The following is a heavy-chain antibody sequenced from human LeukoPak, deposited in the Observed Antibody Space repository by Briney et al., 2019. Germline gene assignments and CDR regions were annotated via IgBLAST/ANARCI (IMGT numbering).Heavy chain of an antibody. CDR3: VSFYETY. J-gene: IGHJ4*02. Sequence: GGSLRLSCAASGFTFSSYWMHWVRQVPGKGLVWVSHINSDGSWTSYADSVKGRFTISKDNAKNTVYLQMNSLRAEDTAVYYCVSFYETYWGRGTLVTVSS. CDR1: GFTFSSYW. V-gene: IGHV3-74*01. D-gene: IGHD2/OR15-2a*01. CDR2: INSDGSWT.